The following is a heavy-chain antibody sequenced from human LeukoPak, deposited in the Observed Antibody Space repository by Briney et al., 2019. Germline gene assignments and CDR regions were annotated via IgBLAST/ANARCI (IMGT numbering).Heavy chain of an antibody. J-gene: IGHJ4*02. V-gene: IGHV4-61*02. CDR3: ANYYYDSSGYRFDY. CDR2: IFTRGIT. D-gene: IGHD3-22*01. CDR1: GASINSGSSY. Sequence: SQTLSLTCTVSGASINSGSSYWGWIRQPAGKGLEWIGRIFTRGITDYNPSLKSRVTISIDASKNQFSLKLTSVTAADTAMYYCANYYYDSSGYRFDYWGQGTLVTVSS.